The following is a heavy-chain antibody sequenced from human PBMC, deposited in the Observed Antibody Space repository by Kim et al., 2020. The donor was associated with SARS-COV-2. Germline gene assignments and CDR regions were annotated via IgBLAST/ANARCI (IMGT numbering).Heavy chain of an antibody. V-gene: IGHV3-33*05. CDR1: GFTFSSYG. D-gene: IGHD3-16*01. CDR2: ISYDGSNK. Sequence: GGSLRLSCAASGFTFSSYGMHWVRQAPGKGLEWVAVISYDGSNKYYADSVKGRFTISRDNSKNTLYLQMNSLRAEDTAVYYCARDMLIESYYYYGMDVWG. J-gene: IGHJ6*01. CDR3: ARDMLIESYYYYGMDV.